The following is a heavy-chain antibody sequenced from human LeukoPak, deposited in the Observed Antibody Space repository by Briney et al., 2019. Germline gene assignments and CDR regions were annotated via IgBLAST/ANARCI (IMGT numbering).Heavy chain of an antibody. CDR2: ISGSGGTI. CDR1: GFTFSDYY. V-gene: IGHV3-11*01. CDR3: AKGQHYYGSGLLNWFDP. J-gene: IGHJ5*02. Sequence: PGGSLRLSCAASGFTFSDYYMNWIRQAPGKGLEWISYISGSGGTISYADSVKGRFTISRDNGRNSLYLQMNSLRAEDTAVYYCAKGQHYYGSGLLNWFDPWGQGTLVTVSS. D-gene: IGHD3-10*01.